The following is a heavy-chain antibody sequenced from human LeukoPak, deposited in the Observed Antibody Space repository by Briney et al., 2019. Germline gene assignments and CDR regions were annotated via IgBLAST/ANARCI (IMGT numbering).Heavy chain of an antibody. CDR3: ARGGSDTAMAHDY. Sequence: GRSLRLSCAASGFTFSSHGMHWVRQAPGKGLEWVAVIWYDGSNKYYADSVKGRFTISRDDAKNTLYLQVNSLRAEDTAVYFCARGGSDTAMAHDYWGQGTLVTVSS. CDR2: IWYDGSNK. D-gene: IGHD5-18*01. J-gene: IGHJ4*02. V-gene: IGHV3-33*01. CDR1: GFTFSSHG.